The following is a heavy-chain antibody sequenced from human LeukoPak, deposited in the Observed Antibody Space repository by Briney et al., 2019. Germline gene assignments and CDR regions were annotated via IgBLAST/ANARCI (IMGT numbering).Heavy chain of an antibody. CDR2: IYYSGST. J-gene: IGHJ3*02. CDR1: GGSISTYY. Sequence: SETLSLTCTVSGGSISTYYWSWIRQPPGKGLEWIGYIYYSGSTNYNPSLKGRVTISVDTSKNQFSLKLSSVTAADTAVYYYARGFGPGGAFDIWGQGTMVTVSS. CDR3: ARGFGPGGAFDI. D-gene: IGHD3-16*01. V-gene: IGHV4-59*01.